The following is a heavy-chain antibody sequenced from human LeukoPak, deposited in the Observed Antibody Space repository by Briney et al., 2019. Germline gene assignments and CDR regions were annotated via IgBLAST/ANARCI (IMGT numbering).Heavy chain of an antibody. CDR1: GGTFSSYA. Sequence: ASVKVSCKASGGTFSSYAISWVRQAPGQGLEWMGRIIPILGIANYAQKFQGRVTITADKSTSTAYMELSSLRSEDTAVYYCARDLVRRDGYNLEPYLDYWGQGTLVTVSS. D-gene: IGHD5-24*01. J-gene: IGHJ4*02. CDR2: IIPILGIA. V-gene: IGHV1-69*04. CDR3: ARDLVRRDGYNLEPYLDY.